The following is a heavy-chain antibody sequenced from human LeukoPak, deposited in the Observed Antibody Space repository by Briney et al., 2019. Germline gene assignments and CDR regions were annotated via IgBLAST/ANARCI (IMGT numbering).Heavy chain of an antibody. CDR2: IRSKTDGGTT. CDR1: GFTFNNVW. J-gene: IGHJ4*02. Sequence: GGSLRLSCAASGFTFNNVWMSWVRQAPGKGLEWVGHIRSKTDGGTTDYAAPVKGRFTISRDDSKNTLYLQMNSLNTEDTAVYYCSTLRGWLYYFDFWGQGTLVTVSS. V-gene: IGHV3-15*01. CDR3: STLRGWLYYFDF. D-gene: IGHD3-22*01.